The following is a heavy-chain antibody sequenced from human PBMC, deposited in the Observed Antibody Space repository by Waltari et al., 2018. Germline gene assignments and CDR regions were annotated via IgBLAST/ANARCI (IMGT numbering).Heavy chain of an antibody. J-gene: IGHJ3*02. V-gene: IGHV3-48*01. CDR2: ISSSSSTI. Sequence: EVQLVESGGGLVQPGGSLRLSCAASGFTFSSYSMNWVRQAPGKGLEWVSYISSSSSTIYYADPVKGRFTISRDNAKNSLYLQMNSLRAEDTAVYYCARGRRISDAFDIWGQGTMVTVSS. CDR3: ARGRRISDAFDI. CDR1: GFTFSSYS. D-gene: IGHD3-3*01.